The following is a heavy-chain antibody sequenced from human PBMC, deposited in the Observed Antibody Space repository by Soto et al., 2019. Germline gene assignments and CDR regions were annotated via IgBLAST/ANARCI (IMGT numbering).Heavy chain of an antibody. Sequence: SETLSLTCAGCGGSFITYYWSWVRQTPGKGLEWIGEISHSGNTNYNPSLKSRVIMSVDTSKNQFSLKLSSVTAADTAVYYFRVTLFMGNDFFDIWGQGTMVTVSS. CDR3: RVTLFMGNDFFDI. V-gene: IGHV4-34*01. CDR2: ISHSGNT. D-gene: IGHD3-3*01. J-gene: IGHJ3*02. CDR1: GGSFITYY.